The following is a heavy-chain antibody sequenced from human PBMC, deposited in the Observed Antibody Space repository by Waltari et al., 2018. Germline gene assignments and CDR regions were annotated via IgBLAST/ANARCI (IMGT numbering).Heavy chain of an antibody. Sequence: QVQLVESGGGVVQPGRSLRLSCAASGFTFSSYAMHWVRQAPGKGLEWVAVISYDGSNKYYADSVKGRFTISRDNSKNTLYLQMNSLRAEDTAVYYCARDPSSVRATVPPRSNWFDPWGQGTLVTVSS. CDR2: ISYDGSNK. CDR3: ARDPSSVRATVPPRSNWFDP. CDR1: GFTFSSYA. V-gene: IGHV3-30-3*01. D-gene: IGHD1-26*01. J-gene: IGHJ5*02.